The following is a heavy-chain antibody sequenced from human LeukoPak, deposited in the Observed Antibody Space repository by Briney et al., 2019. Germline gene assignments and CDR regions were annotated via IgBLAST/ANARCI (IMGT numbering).Heavy chain of an antibody. CDR1: GGSISSYY. J-gene: IGHJ4*02. CDR3: ARGRSNRVLDY. CDR2: IYYSGST. Sequence: SETLSLTCTVSGGSISSYYWSWIRQPPGKGLEWIGYIYYSGSTNYNPSLKSRVTISVDRSKNQFSLKLSSVTAADTAVYYCARGRSNRVLDYWGQGTLVTVSS. V-gene: IGHV4-59*12.